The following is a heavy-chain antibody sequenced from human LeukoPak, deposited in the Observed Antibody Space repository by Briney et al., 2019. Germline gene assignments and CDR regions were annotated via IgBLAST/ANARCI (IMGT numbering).Heavy chain of an antibody. D-gene: IGHD5-18*01. CDR3: ARGSSYGLSPEYNWFDP. CDR1: GYTFTGYY. CDR2: INPNSGGT. Sequence: GSVKVSCKASGYTFTGYYMHWVRQAPGQGLEWMGWINPNSGGTNYAQKFQGRVTMTRDTSISTAYMELSRLRSDDTAVYYCARGSSYGLSPEYNWFDPWGQGTLVTVSS. J-gene: IGHJ5*02. V-gene: IGHV1-2*02.